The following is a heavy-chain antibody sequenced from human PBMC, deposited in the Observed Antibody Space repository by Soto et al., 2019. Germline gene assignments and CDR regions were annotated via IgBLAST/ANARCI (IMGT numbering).Heavy chain of an antibody. CDR1: GGTFSSYA. Sequence: QVQLVQSGAEVKKPGSSVKVSCKASGGTFSSYAISWVRQAPGQGLEWMGGIIPIYVTANYAQNFQSRVTITEAECTRTAYMELSSLRSEDTAVYYCARGPSCGGSGYADYCGQGTLVAVSS. D-gene: IGHD3-22*01. J-gene: IGHJ4*02. V-gene: IGHV1-69*01. CDR2: IIPIYVTA. CDR3: ARGPSCGGSGYADY.